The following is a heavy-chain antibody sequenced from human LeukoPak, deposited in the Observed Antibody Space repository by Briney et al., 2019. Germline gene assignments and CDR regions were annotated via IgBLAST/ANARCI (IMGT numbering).Heavy chain of an antibody. CDR1: GFTFSSYS. Sequence: PGGSLRLSCAASGFTFSSYSMKWVRQAPGKGLEWVSSISSSSSYIDYVDSVKGRFTISRDNAKNSLYLQMNSLRAGDTAVYYCASFPFWSGSHYIDVWGKGTTVTVSS. CDR2: ISSSSSYI. CDR3: ASFPFWSGSHYIDV. D-gene: IGHD3-3*01. J-gene: IGHJ6*03. V-gene: IGHV3-21*01.